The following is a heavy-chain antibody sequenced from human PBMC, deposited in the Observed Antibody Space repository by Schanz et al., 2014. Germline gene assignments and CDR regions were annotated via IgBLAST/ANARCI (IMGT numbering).Heavy chain of an antibody. J-gene: IGHJ2*01. CDR2: MSLNLGST. CDR1: GFTVNTNS. CDR3: AKGQGAVINNWYFDL. Sequence: EVQLVESGGGLIQPGGSLRLSCAVSGFTVNTNSLSWVRPSPFTFLSWISSMSLNLGSTQYADSVKGRFTISRDNSINTLSLQMNSLSADDTAVYYCAKGQGAVINNWYFDLWGRGTLVTVSS. D-gene: IGHD2-21*01. V-gene: IGHV3-53*01.